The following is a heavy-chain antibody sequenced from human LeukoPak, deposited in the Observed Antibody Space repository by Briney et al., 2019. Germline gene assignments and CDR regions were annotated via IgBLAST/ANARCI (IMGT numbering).Heavy chain of an antibody. J-gene: IGHJ4*02. CDR1: GGTFSSYA. Sequence: SVKVSCKASGGTFSSYAISWVRQAPGQGLEWMGGIIPIFGTANYAQKFQGRVTITADESTSTAYMELSSLRSEDTAVYYCARDLGDGARGVNGGYFDYWGQGTLVTFSS. V-gene: IGHV1-69*01. CDR3: ARDLGDGARGVNGGYFDY. CDR2: IIPIFGTA. D-gene: IGHD3-10*01.